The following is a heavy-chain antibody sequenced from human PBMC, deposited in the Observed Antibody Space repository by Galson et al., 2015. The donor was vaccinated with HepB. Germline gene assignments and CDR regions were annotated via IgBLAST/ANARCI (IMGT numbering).Heavy chain of an antibody. V-gene: IGHV4-59*08. Sequence: TLSLTCTVSGGSISSYYWSWIRQPPGKGLEWIGYIYYSGSTNYNPSLKSRVTISVDTSKNQFSLKLSSVTAADTAVYYCATREGRYYDKPGGAFDIWGQGTMVTVSS. CDR2: IYYSGST. CDR1: GGSISSYY. CDR3: ATREGRYYDKPGGAFDI. D-gene: IGHD3-22*01. J-gene: IGHJ3*02.